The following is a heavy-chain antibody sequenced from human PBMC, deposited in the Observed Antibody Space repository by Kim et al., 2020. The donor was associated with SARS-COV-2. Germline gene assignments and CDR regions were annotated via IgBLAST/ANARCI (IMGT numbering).Heavy chain of an antibody. J-gene: IGHJ6*02. Sequence: SGKGPFTSSRDNAKNSLYLQMNSLRAEDTAVYYCAREAPAPPYYYYGMDVWGQGTTVTVSS. V-gene: IGHV3-11*06. CDR3: AREAPAPPYYYYGMDV.